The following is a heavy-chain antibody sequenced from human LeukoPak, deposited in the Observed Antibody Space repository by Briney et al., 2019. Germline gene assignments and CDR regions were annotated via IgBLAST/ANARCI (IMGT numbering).Heavy chain of an antibody. D-gene: IGHD6-19*01. CDR2: MNPDSGNT. Sequence: ASLKVSCKASGYTFSSYGFSWVRQAPGQGLEWMGWMNPDSGNTAYAQKFQGRVSMTRDTSISTAFMVLSSLTSDDTAVYYCGRGQWQELHDYWGQGTLVIVSS. CDR1: GYTFSSYG. V-gene: IGHV1-8*01. J-gene: IGHJ4*02. CDR3: GRGQWQELHDY.